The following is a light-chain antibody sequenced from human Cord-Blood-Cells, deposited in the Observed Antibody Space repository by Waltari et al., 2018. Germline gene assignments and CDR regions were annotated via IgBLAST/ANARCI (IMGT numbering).Light chain of an antibody. CDR3: QQSYSTPKT. CDR1: QSISRY. Sequence: DIQMTQSPSSLPASLGDRVPITCRASQSISRYLNWYQHKPGKAPKLLISAASSLQSGVPSRFSGSGSGTDFTLSISSLQPEDFATYYCQQSYSTPKTCGQGTKVEIK. CDR2: AAS. V-gene: IGKV1-39*01. J-gene: IGKJ1*01.